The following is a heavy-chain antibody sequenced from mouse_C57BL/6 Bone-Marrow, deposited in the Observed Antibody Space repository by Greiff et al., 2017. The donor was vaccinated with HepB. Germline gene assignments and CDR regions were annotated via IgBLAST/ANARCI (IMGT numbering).Heavy chain of an antibody. V-gene: IGHV5-16*01. CDR2: INYDGSST. J-gene: IGHJ4*01. D-gene: IGHD3-3*01. Sequence: EVKLMESEGGLVQPGRSMKLSCTASGFTFSDYYMAWVRQVPEKGLEWVANINYDGSSTYYLDSLKSRFIISRDNAKNILYLQMSSLKSEDTATYYCAREGDYYYAMDYWGQGTSVTVSS. CDR3: AREGDYYYAMDY. CDR1: GFTFSDYY.